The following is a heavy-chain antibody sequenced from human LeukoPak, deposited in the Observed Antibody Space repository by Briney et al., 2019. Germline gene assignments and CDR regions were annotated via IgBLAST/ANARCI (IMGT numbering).Heavy chain of an antibody. V-gene: IGHV1-69*13. CDR2: IIPIFGTA. CDR1: GGTFSSYA. J-gene: IGHJ4*02. Sequence: GASVKVPCKASGGTFSSYAISWVRQAPGQGLEWMGGIIPIFGTANYAQKFQGRVTITADESTSTAYMELSSLRSEDTAVYYCAARVLQGATYYFDYWGQGTLVTVSS. D-gene: IGHD1-26*01. CDR3: AARVLQGATYYFDY.